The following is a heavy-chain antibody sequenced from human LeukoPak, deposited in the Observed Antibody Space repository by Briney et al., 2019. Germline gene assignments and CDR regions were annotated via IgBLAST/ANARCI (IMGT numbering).Heavy chain of an antibody. CDR3: AKYCGGDCLLRRDAFDI. CDR2: IYYSGST. D-gene: IGHD2-21*01. Sequence: SETLSLTCTVSGGSISSSSYYWGWIRQPPGKGLEWIGSIYYSGSTYYNPSLKSRVTISVDTSKNQFSLKLSSVTAADTAVYYCAKYCGGDCLLRRDAFDIWGQGTMVTVSS. J-gene: IGHJ3*02. CDR1: GGSISSSSYY. V-gene: IGHV4-39*01.